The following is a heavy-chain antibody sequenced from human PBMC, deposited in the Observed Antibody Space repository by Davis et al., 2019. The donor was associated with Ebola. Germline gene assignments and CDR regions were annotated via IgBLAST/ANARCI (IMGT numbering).Heavy chain of an antibody. V-gene: IGHV2-5*02. CDR1: GFSFSTTGVT. CDR3: AHSPTVKTHFDS. D-gene: IGHD4-17*01. CDR2: IYWDGDK. J-gene: IGHJ4*02. Sequence: SGPTLAKPTQTLTLTCTFSGFSFSTTGVTVGWIRQPPGKALEWLALIYWDGDKRYNSSLESRLSITKDTSKSQVVLTLTNMGPVDTATYYCAHSPTVKTHFDSWGPGTLVTVSS.